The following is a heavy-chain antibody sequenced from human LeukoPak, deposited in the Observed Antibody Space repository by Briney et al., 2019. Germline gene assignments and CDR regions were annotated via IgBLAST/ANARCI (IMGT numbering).Heavy chain of an antibody. J-gene: IGHJ6*03. Sequence: RSSEKVSCKASGGTFSSYAISWVRQAPGQELAWMGRSIPIFGTANYAQKFQGRVTITTDESTSTAYMELSSLRSEDTAVYYCARAPGGGGNGDYYYYYYMDVWGKGTTVTVSS. CDR2: SIPIFGTA. D-gene: IGHD4-23*01. CDR3: ARAPGGGGNGDYYYYYYMDV. V-gene: IGHV1-69*05. CDR1: GGTFSSYA.